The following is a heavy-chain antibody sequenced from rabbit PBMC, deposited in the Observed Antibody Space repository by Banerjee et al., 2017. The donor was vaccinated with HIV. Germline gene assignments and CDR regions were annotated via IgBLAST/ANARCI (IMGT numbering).Heavy chain of an antibody. D-gene: IGHD6-1*01. CDR3: VRDLGGYYSSGSAGYSYATLNL. CDR2: IFPGGAAAT. Sequence: QSLEESGGDLVKPGASLTLTCTASRFSFNSRYYMSWVRQAPGKGPEWIASIFPGGAAATYYATWAKGRFTISETSSTTVTLQMTSLTAADTATYFCVRDLGGYYSSGSAGYSYATLNLWGPGTLVTVS. CDR1: RFSFNSRYY. V-gene: IGHV1S40*01. J-gene: IGHJ4*01.